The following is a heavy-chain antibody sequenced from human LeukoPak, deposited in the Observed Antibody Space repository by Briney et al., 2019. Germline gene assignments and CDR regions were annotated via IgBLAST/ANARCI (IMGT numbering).Heavy chain of an antibody. V-gene: IGHV4-4*02. CDR3: ARGVVRGALYYFDY. CDR1: GGSISSSNW. D-gene: IGHD3-10*01. J-gene: IGHJ4*02. Sequence: SETLSLTCAVSGGSISSSNWWSWVRQPPGKGLEWIGEIYHSGSTNYNPSLKSRVTISVDKSKNQFSLKLSSVTAADTAVYYCARGVVRGALYYFDYWGQGTLVTVSS. CDR2: IYHSGST.